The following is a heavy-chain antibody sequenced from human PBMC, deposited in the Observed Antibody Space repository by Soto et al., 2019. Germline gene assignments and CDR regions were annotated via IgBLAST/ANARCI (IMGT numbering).Heavy chain of an antibody. CDR3: ARGSFYGAYPDY. V-gene: IGHV4-59*01. CDR2: IYYSGST. Sequence: QVQLQESGPGLVKPSETLSLTCTVSGGSISSYYWSWIRQPPGKGLEWIGYIYYSGSTNYNPSLKRRVTISVATSKNQFALKLSAVTAADTAVYYCARGSFYGAYPDYWGQGTLLTVSS. CDR1: GGSISSYY. D-gene: IGHD4-17*01. J-gene: IGHJ4*02.